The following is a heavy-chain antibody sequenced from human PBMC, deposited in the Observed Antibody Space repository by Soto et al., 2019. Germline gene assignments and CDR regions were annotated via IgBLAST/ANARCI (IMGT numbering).Heavy chain of an antibody. CDR2: IIPIFGTA. Sequence: QVQLVQSGAEVKKPGSSVKVSCKASGGTFSSYAISWVRQAPGQGLEWMGGIIPIFGTANYAQKFQGSVTIXXDXSXXTAYMELSSLRSEDTAVYYCARLDTAMVTGGYFDYWGQGTLVTVSS. J-gene: IGHJ4*02. D-gene: IGHD5-18*01. V-gene: IGHV1-69*12. CDR3: ARLDTAMVTGGYFDY. CDR1: GGTFSSYA.